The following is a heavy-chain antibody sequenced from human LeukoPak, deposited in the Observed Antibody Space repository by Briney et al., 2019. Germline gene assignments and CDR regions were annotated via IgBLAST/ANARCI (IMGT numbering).Heavy chain of an antibody. CDR3: ARSLGSGYDSLGFDY. CDR2: ISYDGSNK. J-gene: IGHJ4*02. D-gene: IGHD5-12*01. Sequence: GGSLRLSCAASGFTFSSYAMHWVRQAPGKGLEWVAVISYDGSNKYYADSVKGRFTISRDNSKNTLYLQMNSLRAEDTAVYYCARSLGSGYDSLGFDYWGQGTLVTVSS. V-gene: IGHV3-30-3*01. CDR1: GFTFSSYA.